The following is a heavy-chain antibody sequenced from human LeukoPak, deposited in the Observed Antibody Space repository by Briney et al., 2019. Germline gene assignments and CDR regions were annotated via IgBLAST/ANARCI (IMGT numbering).Heavy chain of an antibody. CDR2: ISGSGGST. V-gene: IGHV3-23*01. J-gene: IGHJ3*02. CDR1: GFTFSSYA. CDR3: ATQRNMVRGVTPDAFDI. D-gene: IGHD3-10*01. Sequence: GGSLRLSCAASGFTFSSYAMSWVRQAPGKGLEWVSAISGSGGSTYYADSVKGRFTISRDNSKNTLYLQMNSLRAEDTAVYYCATQRNMVRGVTPDAFDIWGQGTMVTVSS.